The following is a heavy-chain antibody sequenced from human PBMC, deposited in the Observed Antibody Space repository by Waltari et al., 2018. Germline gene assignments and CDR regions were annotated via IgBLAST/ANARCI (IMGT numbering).Heavy chain of an antibody. CDR2: INHIGTP. J-gene: IGHJ4*02. CDR1: GGSFSGYY. D-gene: IGHD3-22*01. Sequence: QVQLQQWGAGLLKPSETLSLTCAVYGGSFSGYYWSWIRQPPGKGLEWIGEINHIGTPTYTPSPKSRVTISVDTSKNQFSLKLSSVTAADTAVYYCARGRFDSSGYYHLYYFDYWGQGTLVTVSS. V-gene: IGHV4-34*01. CDR3: ARGRFDSSGYYHLYYFDY.